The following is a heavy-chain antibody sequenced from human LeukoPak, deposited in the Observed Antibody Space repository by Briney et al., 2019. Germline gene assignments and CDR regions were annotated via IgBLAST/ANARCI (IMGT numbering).Heavy chain of an antibody. D-gene: IGHD3-3*01. V-gene: IGHV1-8*01. CDR1: GYTFTSYD. CDR3: ARGPTINFWSGYWGGLYYYYIDV. CDR2: MNPNSGNT. Sequence: ASVKVSCKASGYTFTSYDINWVRQATGQGLEWMGWMNPNSGNTGYAQKFQGRVTMTRNTSISTAYMELSSLRSEDTAVYYCARGPTINFWSGYWGGLYYYYIDVWGKGTTVTVSS. J-gene: IGHJ6*03.